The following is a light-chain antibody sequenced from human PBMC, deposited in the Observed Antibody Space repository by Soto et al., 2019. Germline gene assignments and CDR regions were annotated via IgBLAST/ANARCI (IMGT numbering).Light chain of an antibody. Sequence: EIVLTQSPGTLSLSPEERATLSCRASQSVSSSYLAWYQQKPGQAPRLLIYGASSRATGIPDRFSGSGSGTDFTLTISRLEPEDFAVYYCKQYGSSPPITFGPGTRLEIK. CDR1: QSVSSSY. V-gene: IGKV3-20*01. J-gene: IGKJ5*01. CDR2: GAS. CDR3: KQYGSSPPIT.